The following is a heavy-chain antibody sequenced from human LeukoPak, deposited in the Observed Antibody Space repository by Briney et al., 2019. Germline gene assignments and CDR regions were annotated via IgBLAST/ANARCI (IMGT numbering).Heavy chain of an antibody. D-gene: IGHD5-12*01. V-gene: IGHV3-7*01. Sequence: GGSLRLSCAASGFTFSTHWMSWVRQAPGKGLEWVGNIKEDGTAKNYVVSVRGRFTISRDNAKNSLYLQMNSLRGEDTAVYYCTRDSGYNAFDIWGQGTMVTVSS. J-gene: IGHJ3*02. CDR1: GFTFSTHW. CDR3: TRDSGYNAFDI. CDR2: IKEDGTAK.